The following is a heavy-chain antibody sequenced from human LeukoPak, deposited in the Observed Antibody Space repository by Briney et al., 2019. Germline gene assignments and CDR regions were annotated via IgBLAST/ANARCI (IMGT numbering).Heavy chain of an antibody. D-gene: IGHD3-9*01. V-gene: IGHV3-21*04. CDR1: GFTFSDYT. CDR3: AWNLRYHGSTGFDY. J-gene: IGHJ4*02. CDR2: ISGSSNYI. Sequence: GGSLRLSCAASGFTFSDYTMNWVCLAPGKGLEWVSSISGSSNYIYYADSVKGRFTISRGNAKNSLYLQMNSLRAEDTAVYYCAWNLRYHGSTGFDYWGQGTLVTVSS.